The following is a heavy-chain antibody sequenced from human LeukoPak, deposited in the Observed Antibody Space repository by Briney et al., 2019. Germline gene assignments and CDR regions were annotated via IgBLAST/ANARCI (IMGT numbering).Heavy chain of an antibody. CDR2: MNPNVGGA. J-gene: IGHJ4*02. V-gene: IGHV1-2*02. D-gene: IGHD3-10*02. CDR1: GHTFTGYY. CDR3: ARGVFGESLES. Sequence: ASVTFSCNASGHTFTGYYVYWVRQAPGQGLEWMGWMNPNVGGANFPQKFQGRVTVTSDPAISAAYMELRRLRSDDTAVYYCARGVFGESLESWGQGTLVTVSS.